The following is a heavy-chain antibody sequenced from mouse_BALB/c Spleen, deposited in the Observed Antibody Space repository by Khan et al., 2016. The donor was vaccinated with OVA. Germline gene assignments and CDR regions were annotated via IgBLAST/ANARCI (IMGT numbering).Heavy chain of an antibody. Sequence: EVELVESGGALVKPGGSLKLSCAASGFTFSTYAMSWVRQTPEKRLEWVATINSDGDYTYYPDSVTGRFTISRDNAKNTLYLQMSSLRSEDTAMYYCSRSPYGNVAYWGPGTLVTVSA. J-gene: IGHJ3*01. V-gene: IGHV5-9-3*01. CDR2: INSDGDYT. D-gene: IGHD2-1*01. CDR1: GFTFSTYA. CDR3: SRSPYGNVAY.